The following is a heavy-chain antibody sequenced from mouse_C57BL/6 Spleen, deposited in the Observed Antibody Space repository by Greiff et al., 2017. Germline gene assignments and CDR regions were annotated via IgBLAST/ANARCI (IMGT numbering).Heavy chain of an antibody. Sequence: QVQLQQSGPELVKPGASVKISCKASGYAFSSSWMNWVKQRPGKGLEWIGRIYPGDGDTNYNGKFKGKATLTADKSSSTAYMQLSSLTSEDSAVYFCARYCDDDYAMDYWGQGTSVTVSS. D-gene: IGHD2-12*01. J-gene: IGHJ4*01. CDR1: GYAFSSSW. V-gene: IGHV1-82*01. CDR3: ARYCDDDYAMDY. CDR2: IYPGDGDT.